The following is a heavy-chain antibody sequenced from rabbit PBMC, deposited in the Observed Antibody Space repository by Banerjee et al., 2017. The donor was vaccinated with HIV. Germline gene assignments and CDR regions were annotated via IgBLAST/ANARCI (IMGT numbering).Heavy chain of an antibody. Sequence: QEQLEESGGGLVQPEGSLKLSCKASGLDFSSYGVSWVRQAPGRGLEWIGYVYTGSGVTWYADWVNGRFTISKASSTTVTLKLNSLTAADTATYFCARGHAGSSWGLDLWGPGTLVTVS. J-gene: IGHJ3*01. D-gene: IGHD4-2*01. V-gene: IGHV1S39*01. CDR1: GLDFSSYG. CDR2: VYTGSGVT. CDR3: ARGHAGSSWGLDL.